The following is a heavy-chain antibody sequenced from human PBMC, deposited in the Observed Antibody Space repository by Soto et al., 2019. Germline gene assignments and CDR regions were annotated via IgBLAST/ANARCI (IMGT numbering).Heavy chain of an antibody. CDR3: GRVIRPGTTFFDWFDP. D-gene: IGHD1-7*01. Sequence: TSETLSLTCTVSGGSISSYYWSWIRQPPGKGLEWIGYIYYSGSTNYNPSLKSRVTISVDTSKNQFSLKLSSVTAADTAVYYCGRVIRPGTTFFDWFDPWGQGILVTVSS. CDR1: GGSISSYY. CDR2: IYYSGST. J-gene: IGHJ5*02. V-gene: IGHV4-59*01.